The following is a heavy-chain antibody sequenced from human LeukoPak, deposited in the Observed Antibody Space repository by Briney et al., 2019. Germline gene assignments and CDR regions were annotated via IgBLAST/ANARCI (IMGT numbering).Heavy chain of an antibody. Sequence: ASVKVSCKASGYTFTGYYIHWVRQAPGQGLEWMGWINPNSGGTNYAQKFQGRVTMTRDTSISTAYMELSRLRSDDTAVYYCARSGGGYSYGNPGYWGQGTLVTVSS. J-gene: IGHJ4*02. D-gene: IGHD5-18*01. CDR1: GYTFTGYY. CDR3: ARSGGGYSYGNPGY. CDR2: INPNSGGT. V-gene: IGHV1-2*02.